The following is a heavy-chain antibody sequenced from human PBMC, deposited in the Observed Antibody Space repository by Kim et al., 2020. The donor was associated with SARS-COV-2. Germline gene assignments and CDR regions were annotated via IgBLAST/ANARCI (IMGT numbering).Heavy chain of an antibody. Sequence: ASVKVSCKASGYSFTTHYIHWVRQAPGHGLEWLGRITPNSGDTNYAQKFQDRVTMTRDTSISTANMELRRLTSDDTAVYYCARDGNWDYTLDVWGQRTPV. V-gene: IGHV1-2*06. CDR3: ARDGNWDYTLDV. CDR1: GYSFTTHY. D-gene: IGHD1-7*01. J-gene: IGHJ6*02. CDR2: ITPNSGDT.